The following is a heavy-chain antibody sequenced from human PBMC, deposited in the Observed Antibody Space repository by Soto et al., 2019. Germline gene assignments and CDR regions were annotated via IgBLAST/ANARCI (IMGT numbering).Heavy chain of an antibody. CDR1: GFTFSSYS. J-gene: IGHJ3*02. CDR2: ISSSSSYI. CDR3: ARDAEYYDSSGYQGAFDI. V-gene: IGHV3-21*01. Sequence: PGGPLRLSCAASGFTFSSYSMNWVRQAPGKGMEWVSSISSSSSYIYYADSVKGRFTISRDNAKNSLYLQMNSLRAEDTAVYYCARDAEYYDSSGYQGAFDIWGQGTMVTVSS. D-gene: IGHD3-22*01.